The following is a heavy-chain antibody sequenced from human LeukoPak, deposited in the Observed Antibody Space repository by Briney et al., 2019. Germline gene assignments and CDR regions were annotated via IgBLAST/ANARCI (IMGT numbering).Heavy chain of an antibody. Sequence: SVKVSCKASGGTFSSYAISWVRQAPGQGLEWMGRIIPILGIANYAQKFQGRVTITADKSTSTAYVELSSLRSEDTAVYYCAREGEEGGYYYYFDYWGQGTLVTVSS. CDR2: IIPILGIA. V-gene: IGHV1-69*04. J-gene: IGHJ4*02. CDR3: AREGEEGGYYYYFDY. D-gene: IGHD3-22*01. CDR1: GGTFSSYA.